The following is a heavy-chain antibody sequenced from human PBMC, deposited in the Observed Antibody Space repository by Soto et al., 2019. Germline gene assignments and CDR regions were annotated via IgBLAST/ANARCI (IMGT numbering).Heavy chain of an antibody. CDR2: IIPIFGTA. D-gene: IGHD3-10*01. J-gene: IGHJ4*02. CDR3: ARSLFVITMVRGVILKDFDY. CDR1: GGTFSSYA. V-gene: IGHV1-69*06. Sequence: SVKVSCKASGGTFSSYAISWVRQAPGQGLEWMGGIIPIFGTANYAQKFQGRVTITADKSTSTAYMELSSLRSEDTAVYYCARSLFVITMVRGVILKDFDYWGEGTLVTVSS.